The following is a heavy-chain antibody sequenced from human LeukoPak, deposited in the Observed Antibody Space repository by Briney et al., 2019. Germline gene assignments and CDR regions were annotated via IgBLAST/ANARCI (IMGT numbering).Heavy chain of an antibody. CDR1: GFTFSSYS. CDR2: ISSSSSYT. V-gene: IGHV3-21*01. J-gene: IGHJ4*02. D-gene: IGHD5-18*01. Sequence: PGGSLRLSCAASGFTFSSYSMNWVRQAPGKGLEWVSSISSSSSYTYYADSVKGRFTISRDNAKNSLYLQMNSLRAEDTAVYYCARDLEVRRIHSYGYARPSALDYWGQGTLVTVSS. CDR3: ARDLEVRRIHSYGYARPSALDY.